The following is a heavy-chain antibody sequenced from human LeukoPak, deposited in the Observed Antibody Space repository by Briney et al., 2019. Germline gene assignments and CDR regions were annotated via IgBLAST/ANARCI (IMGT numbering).Heavy chain of an antibody. Sequence: GGSPRLSCAASGFTFTNYAMTWVRQAPGKGLEWVSSISASGVMTYYADSVKGRFTVSRDNSKNSLYLQMSSLTAADTAVYYCAKDRSIGTYYTFDHWGQGTLVTVSS. CDR1: GFTFTNYA. CDR3: AKDRSIGTYYTFDH. V-gene: IGHV3-23*01. CDR2: ISASGVMT. D-gene: IGHD1-26*01. J-gene: IGHJ4*02.